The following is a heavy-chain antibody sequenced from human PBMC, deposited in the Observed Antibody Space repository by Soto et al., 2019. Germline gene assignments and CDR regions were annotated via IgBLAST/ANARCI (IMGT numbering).Heavy chain of an antibody. CDR2: ISSSSSYI. D-gene: IGHD5-12*01. J-gene: IGHJ6*02. CDR1: GFTFSSYS. V-gene: IGHV3-21*01. CDR3: AREIEYSGYDLTYYYYGMDV. Sequence: GGSLRLSCAASGFTFSSYSMNWVRQAPGKGLEWVSSISSSSSYIYYADSVKGRFTISRDNAKNSLYLQMNSLRAEDTAVYYCAREIEYSGYDLTYYYYGMDVWGQGTTVTVSS.